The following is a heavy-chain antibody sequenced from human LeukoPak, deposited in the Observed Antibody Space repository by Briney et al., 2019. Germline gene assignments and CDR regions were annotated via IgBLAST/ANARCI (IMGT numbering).Heavy chain of an antibody. J-gene: IGHJ3*02. CDR1: GFSFSTHS. Sequence: PGGSLRLSCAASGFSFSTHSMNWVRQAPGKGLEWISFINLDGTDIHYGESAKGRFTISRDNAKNSVYLQMHTLRAEDTAVYYCAGDGVGVLPGDAFDIWSQGTLVTVSS. CDR3: AGDGVGVLPGDAFDI. V-gene: IGHV3-21*05. D-gene: IGHD2-8*01. CDR2: INLDGTDI.